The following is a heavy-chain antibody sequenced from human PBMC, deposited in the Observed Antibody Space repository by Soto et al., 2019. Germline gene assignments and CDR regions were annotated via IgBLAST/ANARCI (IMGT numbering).Heavy chain of an antibody. J-gene: IGHJ6*02. V-gene: IGHV4-59*08. CDR2: IDSSGGT. Sequence: QVQLQESGPGLVKPSETLSLTCTVSDDSSSSYKWSWIRQPPGRRLEWIGYIDSSGGTSYNPSLQRRVTISADTSTKQFSLTMRSVTAADTAVYYCVRQGFGRLHGLVDVWGQGTTVTVSS. CDR1: DDSSSSYK. CDR3: VRQGFGRLHGLVDV. D-gene: IGHD3-10*01.